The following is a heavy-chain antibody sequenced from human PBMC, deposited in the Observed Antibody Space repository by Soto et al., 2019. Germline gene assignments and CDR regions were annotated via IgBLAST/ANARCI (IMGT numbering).Heavy chain of an antibody. J-gene: IGHJ4*02. CDR2: IYYSGSA. V-gene: IGHV4-30-4*01. Sequence: PSETLSLTCTVSGASINIGDYYWSWIRQPPGKGLEWIGYIYYSGSAYYSPSLKSRVTISVDTSKNQFSLNLTSVSAADTAVYYCARVDILTGYHYWGQGTLVTVSS. D-gene: IGHD3-9*01. CDR3: ARVDILTGYHY. CDR1: GASINIGDYY.